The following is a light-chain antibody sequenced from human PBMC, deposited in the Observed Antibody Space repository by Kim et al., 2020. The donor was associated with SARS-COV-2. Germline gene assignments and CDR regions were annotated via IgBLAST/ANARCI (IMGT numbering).Light chain of an antibody. CDR2: TTT. V-gene: IGLV1-40*01. Sequence: FTTPSTACPSLLGVRSSFPCYPHLPRAAPPVVLYTTTNPPSGVPDRFSGSKSGTSASLTVTGLQAEDEADYYCQSYDTSLSGSGVFGTGTKVTVL. J-gene: IGLJ1*01. CDR3: QSYDTSLSGSGV. CDR1: PSLLGVRSS.